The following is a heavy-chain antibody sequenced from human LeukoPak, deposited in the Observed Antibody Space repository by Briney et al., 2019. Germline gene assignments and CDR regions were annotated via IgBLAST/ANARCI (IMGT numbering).Heavy chain of an antibody. D-gene: IGHD6-13*01. CDR1: GGSISSGGYY. CDR3: ARAAGTVYYFDY. V-gene: IGHV4-31*03. J-gene: IGHJ4*02. Sequence: PSETLSLTCTVSGGSISSGGYYWGWLRQHPGKGLEWIGYIYYSGSNYYNPSLKSRVTISLDTSKNQFSLKLSSVTAADTAVYYCARAAGTVYYFDYWGQGTLVTVSS. CDR2: IYYSGSN.